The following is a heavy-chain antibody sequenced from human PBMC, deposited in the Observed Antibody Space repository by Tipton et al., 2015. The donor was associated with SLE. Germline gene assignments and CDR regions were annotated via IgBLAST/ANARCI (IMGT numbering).Heavy chain of an antibody. CDR1: GFTFSSYG. CDR2: IWYDGSNK. V-gene: IGHV3-33*06. D-gene: IGHD3-10*01. J-gene: IGHJ4*02. CDR3: AKDPLRAGKSEYFDY. Sequence: SGFTFSSYGMHWVRQAPGKGLEWVAVIWYDGSNKYYADSVKGRFTISRDNSKNTLYLQMNSLRAEDTAVYYCAKDPLRAGKSEYFDYWGQGTLVTVSS.